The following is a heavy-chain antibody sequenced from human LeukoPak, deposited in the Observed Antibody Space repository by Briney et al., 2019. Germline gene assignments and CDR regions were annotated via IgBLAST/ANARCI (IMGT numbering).Heavy chain of an antibody. Sequence: GESLKISCKGSGYSFTSYWIAWVRQMPGKGLEWMGIIYPGDSDRKYGPSFQGQVTFSADKSIGTAYLQWSSLKASDTAMYYCARRLGSAADDAFDIWGQGTKVTVSS. CDR2: IYPGDSDR. CDR3: ARRLGSAADDAFDI. CDR1: GYSFTSYW. D-gene: IGHD3-16*01. V-gene: IGHV5-51*01. J-gene: IGHJ3*02.